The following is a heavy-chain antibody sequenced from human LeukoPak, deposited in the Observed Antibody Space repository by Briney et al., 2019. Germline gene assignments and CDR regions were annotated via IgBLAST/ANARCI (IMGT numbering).Heavy chain of an antibody. CDR3: AKDQECFDY. CDR1: GFTFSTYG. J-gene: IGHJ4*02. Sequence: PGRSLRLSCVGSGFTFSTYGIHWVRQAPGKGLEWVAFISFDGSNKYYADSVKGRFTISRDNSKNMLYLQMNSLRAEDMAVYYCAKDQECFDYWGQGTLVTVSS. V-gene: IGHV3-30-3*02. D-gene: IGHD3-3*01. CDR2: ISFDGSNK.